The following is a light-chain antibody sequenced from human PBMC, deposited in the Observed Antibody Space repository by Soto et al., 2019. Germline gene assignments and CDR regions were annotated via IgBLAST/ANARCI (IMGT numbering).Light chain of an antibody. J-gene: IGLJ1*01. V-gene: IGLV1-44*01. CDR1: SSNIGSNT. CDR2: NH. Sequence: QSVLTQPPSASETPGQRVTISCSGSSSNIGSNTVDWYQQLPGTAPRLLIYNHLRPPGVPDRFSGSKSGNTASLTISGLQAEDEADYYCCSHTTNYAYVFGTGTKVTVL. CDR3: CSHTTNYAYV.